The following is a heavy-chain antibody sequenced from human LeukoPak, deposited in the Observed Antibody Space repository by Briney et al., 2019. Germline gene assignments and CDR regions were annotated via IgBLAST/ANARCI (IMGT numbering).Heavy chain of an antibody. CDR3: ARSYYDSSGYYFPFDY. D-gene: IGHD3-22*01. V-gene: IGHV4-59*01. CDR2: IYYSGST. CDR1: GGSLSGYY. Sequence: SQTLSLTCAVYGGSLSGYYWSWIRQPPGKGLECIGYIYYSGSTNYNPSLKSRVTISVDTSKNQFSLKLSSVTAADTAVYYCARSYYDSSGYYFPFDYWGQGTLVTVSS. J-gene: IGHJ4*02.